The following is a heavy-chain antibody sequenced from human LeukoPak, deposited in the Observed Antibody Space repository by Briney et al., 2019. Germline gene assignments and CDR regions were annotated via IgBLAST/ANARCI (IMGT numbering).Heavy chain of an antibody. D-gene: IGHD3-10*01. CDR2: IYYSGST. CDR1: GGSISSYY. CDR3: ARSLLLWFGELGISDY. Sequence: SETLSLTCTVSGGSISSYYWSCIRQPPGKGREWIGYIYYSGSTNYKPSLKSRVTISVDTSKNQFSLKLSYVTAADTAVYYCARSLLLWFGELGISDYWGQGTLVTVSS. J-gene: IGHJ4*02. V-gene: IGHV4-59*08.